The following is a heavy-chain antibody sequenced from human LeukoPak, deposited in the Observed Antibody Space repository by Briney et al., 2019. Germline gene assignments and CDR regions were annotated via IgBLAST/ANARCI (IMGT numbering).Heavy chain of an antibody. J-gene: IGHJ4*02. V-gene: IGHV3-21*01. CDR1: GFTFSSYS. Sequence: GGSLRLSCAASGFTFSSYSMNWVRQAPGKGLEWVSSISSSSSYIYYAVSVKGRFTISRDNAKSSLYLQMNSLRADDTAVYYCARSPPLPHWGQGTLVTVSS. CDR2: ISSSSSYI. CDR3: ARSPPLPH.